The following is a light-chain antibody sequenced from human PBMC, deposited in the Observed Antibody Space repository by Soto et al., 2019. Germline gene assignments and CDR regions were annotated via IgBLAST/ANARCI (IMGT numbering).Light chain of an antibody. CDR1: QSVSSSY. CDR3: QQYGSSPLT. V-gene: IGKV3-20*01. J-gene: IGKJ4*01. CDR2: GAS. Sequence: EIVLTQSPGTLSLSPGERATLSCRASQSVSSSYLAWYQQKPGQAPRLLIYGASSRATGIPDRFSGSGSGTDFTLTSSRLEPEDVAVYYCQQYGSSPLTSGGGTKVEIK.